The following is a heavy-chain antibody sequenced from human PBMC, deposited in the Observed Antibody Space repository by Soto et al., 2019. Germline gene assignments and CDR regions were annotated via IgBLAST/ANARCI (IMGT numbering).Heavy chain of an antibody. V-gene: IGHV4-34*01. CDR3: ARLIGDSWLDS. Sequence: PSETLSLTCDVYGGSLSGYIWTWIRQTPGKGLQWIGQINHSGSANYNPSLKSRVTISVHTSNSQLSLQLNSVTPDDTAVYYCARLIGDSWLDSWGQGTLVNVSS. J-gene: IGHJ5*01. CDR1: GGSLSGYI. D-gene: IGHD2-8*01. CDR2: INHSGSA.